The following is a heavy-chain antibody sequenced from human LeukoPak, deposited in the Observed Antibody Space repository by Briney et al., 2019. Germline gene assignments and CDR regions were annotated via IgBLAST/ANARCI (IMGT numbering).Heavy chain of an antibody. D-gene: IGHD5-24*01. Sequence: SETLSLTCTVSGGSISSSSYYWGWIRQPPGKGLEWIGSIYYSGSTYYNPSLKSRVTISVDTSKNQFSLKLSSVTAADTAVYYCASEIPRWLQMPRNLVDYWGQGTLVTVSS. CDR3: ASEIPRWLQMPRNLVDY. CDR1: GGSISSSSYY. CDR2: IYYSGST. V-gene: IGHV4-39*01. J-gene: IGHJ4*02.